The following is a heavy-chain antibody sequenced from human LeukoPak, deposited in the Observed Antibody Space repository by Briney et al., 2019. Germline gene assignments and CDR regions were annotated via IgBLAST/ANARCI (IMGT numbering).Heavy chain of an antibody. CDR2: IRNKANSYTT. CDR1: GFTFSDHY. V-gene: IGHV3-72*01. CDR3: ASNVDSGVDV. J-gene: IGHJ3*01. Sequence: GGSLRLSFVASGFTFSDHYMGWVRQAPGKGLEWVGRIRNKANSYTTEYVASVKGRFTISRDDSKNSLSLQMNGLKTEDTAMYYCASNVDSGVDVWGQGKMVTVSS. D-gene: IGHD5-12*01.